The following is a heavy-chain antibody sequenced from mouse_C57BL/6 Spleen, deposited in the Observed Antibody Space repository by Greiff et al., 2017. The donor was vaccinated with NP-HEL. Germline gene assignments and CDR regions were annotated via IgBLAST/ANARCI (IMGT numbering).Heavy chain of an antibody. CDR1: GYTFTSYW. CDR2: IHPNSGST. J-gene: IGHJ4*01. D-gene: IGHD2-1*01. Sequence: VQLQQSGAELVKPGASVKLSCKASGYTFTSYWLHWVKQRPGQGLEWIGMIHPNSGSTNYNEKFKSKATLTVDKSSSKAYMHLSSLTSEDSAVYYCARSYYGNPYAMDYWGQGTSVTVSS. CDR3: ARSYYGNPYAMDY. V-gene: IGHV1-64*01.